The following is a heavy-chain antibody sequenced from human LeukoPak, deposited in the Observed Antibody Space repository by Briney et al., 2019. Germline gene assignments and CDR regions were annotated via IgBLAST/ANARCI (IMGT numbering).Heavy chain of an antibody. V-gene: IGHV4-31*03. CDR2: IYYSGDT. CDR1: GGFISSGGYY. CDR3: ARGGYSNLDS. J-gene: IGHJ4*02. Sequence: PSETLSLTCTVSGGFISSGGYYWGWIRQHPGKGLEWIGYIYYSGDTHYNPSLKSRVIMSVDTSKNQFSLKVSSVTAADTAVYYCARGGYSNLDSWGQGVLVTVSS. D-gene: IGHD4-4*01.